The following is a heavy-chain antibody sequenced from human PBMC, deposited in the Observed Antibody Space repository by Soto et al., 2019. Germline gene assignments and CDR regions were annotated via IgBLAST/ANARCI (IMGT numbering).Heavy chain of an antibody. D-gene: IGHD2-2*01. CDR3: ARESTSGLDY. J-gene: IGHJ4*02. Sequence: QVQLVQSGAEVKKPGSSVKVSCQTSGGSFGIYPISWVRQAPGQGLEWVGRVIPILNVANYTQKLHARLTLTADKSTTTAYMELSSLTSEDTAVYYCARESTSGLDYWGQGTLVTVSS. CDR1: GGSFGIYP. V-gene: IGHV1-69*04. CDR2: VIPILNVA.